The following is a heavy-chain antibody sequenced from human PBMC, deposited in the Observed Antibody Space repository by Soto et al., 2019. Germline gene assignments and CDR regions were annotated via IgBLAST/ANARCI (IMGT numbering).Heavy chain of an antibody. CDR3: ARDRLYYDILTGYYNWFDP. V-gene: IGHV5-51*01. CDR2: IYPGDSDT. CDR1: GYSFTSYW. Sequence: EVQLVQSGAEVKKPGESLKISCKGSGYSFTSYWIGWVRQMPGKGLEWMGIIYPGDSDTRYSPSFQGQVTISADKSISTAYLQWSSLKASDTAMYYCARDRLYYDILTGYYNWFDPWGQGTLVTVSS. J-gene: IGHJ5*02. D-gene: IGHD3-9*01.